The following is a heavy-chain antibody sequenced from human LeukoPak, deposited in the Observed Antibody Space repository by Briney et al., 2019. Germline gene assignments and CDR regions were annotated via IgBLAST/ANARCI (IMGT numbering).Heavy chain of an antibody. D-gene: IGHD2-2*01. CDR3: ARDPPPYQLLTLGALDI. Sequence: GGSLRLSCAASGFTFSSYSMNWVRQAPGKGLEWVSSISSSSSYIYYADSVKGRFTISRDNAKNSLYLQMNSLRAEDTAVYYCARDPPPYQLLTLGALDIWGQGTMVTVSS. V-gene: IGHV3-21*01. J-gene: IGHJ3*02. CDR2: ISSSSSYI. CDR1: GFTFSSYS.